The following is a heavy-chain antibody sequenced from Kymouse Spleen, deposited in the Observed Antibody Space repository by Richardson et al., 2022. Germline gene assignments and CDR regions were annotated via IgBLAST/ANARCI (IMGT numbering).Heavy chain of an antibody. CDR1: GGSFSGYY. J-gene: IGHJ6*02. CDR3: ARVGYSYGHYYYYGMDV. V-gene: IGHV4-34*01. D-gene: IGHD5-18,IGHD5-18*01. Sequence: QVQLQQWGAGLLKPSETLSLTCAVYGGSFSGYYWSWIRQPPGKGLEWIGEINHSGSTNYNPSLKSRVTISVDTSKNQFSLKLSSVTAADTAVYYCARVGYSYGHYYYYGMDVWGQGTTVTVSS. CDR2: INHSGST.